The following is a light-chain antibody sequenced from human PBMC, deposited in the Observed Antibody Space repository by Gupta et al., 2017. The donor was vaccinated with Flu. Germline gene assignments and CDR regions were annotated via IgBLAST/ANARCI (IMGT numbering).Light chain of an antibody. CDR1: QSFSSD. J-gene: IGKJ4*01. Sequence: ERATLSCRASQSFSSDLAWYQQKPGQAPRLLIYDASNRATGIPARFSGSGSGTDFTLTISSLEPEDFAVYYCQQRSNWPPLTFGGGTKVEIK. CDR2: DAS. V-gene: IGKV3-11*01. CDR3: QQRSNWPPLT.